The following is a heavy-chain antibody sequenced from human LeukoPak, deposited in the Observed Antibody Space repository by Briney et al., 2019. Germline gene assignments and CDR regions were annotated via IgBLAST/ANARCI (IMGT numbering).Heavy chain of an antibody. D-gene: IGHD1-26*01. J-gene: IGHJ4*02. CDR3: ARDQGGSYHFDY. CDR2: IYYSGST. V-gene: IGHV4-59*01. Sequence: SETLSLTCTVSGGSISSYYWSWIRQPPGKGLEWIGYIYYSGSTNYNPSLKSRVTISVDTSKNQFSLKLSSVTAADTAVYYCARDQGGSYHFDYWGQGTLVTVSS. CDR1: GGSISSYY.